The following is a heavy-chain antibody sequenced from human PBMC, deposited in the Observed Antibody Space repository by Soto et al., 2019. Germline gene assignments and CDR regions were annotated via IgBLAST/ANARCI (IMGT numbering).Heavy chain of an antibody. CDR3: AIVRVADSPLDH. Sequence: EVQLLESGGGLIQPGGSLRLSCAASGFTFSSYAMSWVRQAPGKGLEWVSGISASGGTANLADSVEGRCTISRDNSKSTLYLQMNSLRAEDTAVYYCAIVRVADSPLDHWGQGTLVTVSS. J-gene: IGHJ4*02. D-gene: IGHD3-10*02. CDR2: ISASGGTA. CDR1: GFTFSSYA. V-gene: IGHV3-23*01.